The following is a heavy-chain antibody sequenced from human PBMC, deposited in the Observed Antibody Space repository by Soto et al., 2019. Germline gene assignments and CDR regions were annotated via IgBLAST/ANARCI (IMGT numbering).Heavy chain of an antibody. Sequence: GGSLRLSCAASGFTFSSYGMHWVRQAPGKGLEWVAVISYDGSNKYYADSVKGRFTISRDNSKNTLYLQMNSLRAEDTAVYYCACFGSGSYYNGGNWFDPWGQGTLVTVSS. CDR1: GFTFSSYG. J-gene: IGHJ5*02. D-gene: IGHD3-10*01. CDR2: ISYDGSNK. V-gene: IGHV3-30*03. CDR3: ACFGSGSYYNGGNWFDP.